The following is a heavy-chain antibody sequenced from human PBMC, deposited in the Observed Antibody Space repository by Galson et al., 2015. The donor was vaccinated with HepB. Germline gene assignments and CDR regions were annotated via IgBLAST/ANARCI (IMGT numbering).Heavy chain of an antibody. CDR2: ITSSSSYK. J-gene: IGHJ6*02. Sequence: SLRLSCAASGFTFSSYTMKWVRQAPGKGLEWVSSITSSSSYKYYADSVRGRFTISRDNAKNSLHLQMNSLRAEDTAVYYCARELIYQSTLRRVYYYNGLDVWGQGTTVTVSS. CDR1: GFTFSSYT. D-gene: IGHD2-2*02. CDR3: ARELIYQSTLRRVYYYNGLDV. V-gene: IGHV3-21*01.